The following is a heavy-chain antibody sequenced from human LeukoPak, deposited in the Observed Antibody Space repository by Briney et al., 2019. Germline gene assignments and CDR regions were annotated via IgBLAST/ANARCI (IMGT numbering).Heavy chain of an antibody. J-gene: IGHJ4*02. D-gene: IGHD4-11*01. CDR1: GFTFSNYG. CDR2: INHSGST. CDR3: ARGRWRLPNDY. Sequence: GSLRLSCSASGFTFSNYGMNWIRQPPGKGLEWIGEINHSGSTNYNPSLKSRVTISVDTSKNQFSLKLSSVTAADTAVYYCARGRWRLPNDYWGQGTLVTVSS. V-gene: IGHV4-34*01.